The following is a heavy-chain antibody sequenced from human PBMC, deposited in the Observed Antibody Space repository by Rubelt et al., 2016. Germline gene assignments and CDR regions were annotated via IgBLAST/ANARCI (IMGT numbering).Heavy chain of an antibody. J-gene: IGHJ5*02. V-gene: IGHV1-69*01. CDR1: GGTFSSYA. CDR3: AREQQLVGGWFDP. Sequence: QVQLVQSGAEVKKPGSSVKVSCKASGGTFSSYAIRWVRQAPGQGLGVMGGIIPIFGTANYAQKFQGRVTITADESTSTAYMGLSSLRSEDTAVYYCAREQQLVGGWFDPWGQGTLVTVSS. D-gene: IGHD6-13*01. CDR2: IIPIFGTA.